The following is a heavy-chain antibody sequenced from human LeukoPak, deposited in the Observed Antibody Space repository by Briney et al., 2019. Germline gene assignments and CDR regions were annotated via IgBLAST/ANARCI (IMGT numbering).Heavy chain of an antibody. J-gene: IGHJ4*02. V-gene: IGHV4-59*01. CDR3: AREGDPHCPYFDY. D-gene: IGHD2-21*01. CDR2: IYYSGST. CDR1: GGSISSYY. Sequence: SETLSLTCTVSGGSISSYYWSWIRQPPGKGLEWIGYIYYSGSTNYNPSLKSRVTISVDTSKNQFSLKLRSVTAADTAVYYCAREGDPHCPYFDYWGQGTLVTVSS.